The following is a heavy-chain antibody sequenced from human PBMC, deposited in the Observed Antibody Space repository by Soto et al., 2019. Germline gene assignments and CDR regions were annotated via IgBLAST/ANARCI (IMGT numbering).Heavy chain of an antibody. D-gene: IGHD3-9*01. CDR3: AREAFGNYDILMALDMDV. CDR2: INPNSGGT. CDR1: GYTFTGYY. Sequence: ASVKVSCKASGYTFTGYYMHWVRQAPGQGLEWMGWINPNSGGTNYAQKFQGWVTMTRDTSISTAYMELSRLRSDDTAVYYCAREAFGNYDILMALDMDVWRQGTTVTV. V-gene: IGHV1-2*04. J-gene: IGHJ6*02.